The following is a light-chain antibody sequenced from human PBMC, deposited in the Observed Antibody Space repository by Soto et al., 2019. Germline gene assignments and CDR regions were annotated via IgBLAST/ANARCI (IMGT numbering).Light chain of an antibody. CDR3: QQYDYLIT. Sequence: EIVLTQSPGTLSLSPGEGATLSCRASQSLNSNYLAWHQQKPGQAPRLLIYDTFSRATGIPDRFSGSGSGTDFTLTISRLEPEDFAVYFCQQYDYLITFGQGTRLESK. CDR2: DTF. CDR1: QSLNSNY. V-gene: IGKV3-20*01. J-gene: IGKJ5*01.